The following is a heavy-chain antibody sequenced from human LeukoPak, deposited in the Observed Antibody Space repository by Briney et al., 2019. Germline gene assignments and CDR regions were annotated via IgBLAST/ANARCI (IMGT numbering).Heavy chain of an antibody. CDR1: GFTFSSYE. J-gene: IGHJ4*02. V-gene: IGHV3-23*01. CDR3: AKPLSGSGPFDY. Sequence: GGSLRLSCAASGFTFSSYEMNWVRQAPGKGLEWVSAISGSGGSTYYADSVKGRFTISRDNSKNTLYLQMNSLRAEDTAVYYCAKPLSGSGPFDYWGQGTLATVSS. D-gene: IGHD2-15*01. CDR2: ISGSGGST.